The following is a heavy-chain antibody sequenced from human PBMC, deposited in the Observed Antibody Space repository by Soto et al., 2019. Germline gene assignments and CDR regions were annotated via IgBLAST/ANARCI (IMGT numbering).Heavy chain of an antibody. J-gene: IGHJ4*02. V-gene: IGHV3-30*18. CDR1: GFTFSSYG. CDR3: AKDRGGDCPDNSCYFGADY. D-gene: IGHD2-2*01. CDR2: ISDTGSSH. Sequence: GWSLRLACVGSGFTFSSYGMHWVRQAPGKGLECVAVISDTGSSHYYAASVEGRFTISRENSKNTLSLHMDRLRVEDTAVYHCAKDRGGDCPDNSCYFGADYWGQGTPVTVSS.